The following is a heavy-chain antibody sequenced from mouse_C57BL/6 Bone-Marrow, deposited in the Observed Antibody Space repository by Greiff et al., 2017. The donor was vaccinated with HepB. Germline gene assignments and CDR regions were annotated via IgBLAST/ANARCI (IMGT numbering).Heavy chain of an antibody. CDR1: GYTFTSYG. V-gene: IGHV1-81*01. CDR3: ARRGSSYGGYAMDY. CDR2: IYPRSGNT. Sequence: VQLQQSGAELARPGASVKLSCKASGYTFTSYGISWVKQRTGQGLEWIGEIYPRSGNTYYNEKFKGKATLTADKYSSTAYMELRSLTSEDSAVYFCARRGSSYGGYAMDYWGQGTSVTVSS. J-gene: IGHJ4*01. D-gene: IGHD1-1*01.